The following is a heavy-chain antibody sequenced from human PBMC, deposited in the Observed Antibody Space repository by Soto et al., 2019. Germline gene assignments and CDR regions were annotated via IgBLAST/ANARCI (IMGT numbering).Heavy chain of an antibody. CDR2: INHSGST. CDR1: GWSFSGYY. D-gene: IGHD3-10*01. Sequence: SETLSLTCAFYGWSFSGYYWSWIRQPPGKGLEWIGEINHSGSTNYDPSLKSRVTISVDTSKNQFSLKLSSVTAADTAVYYCARGRRITMVRGVITNYMDVWGKGTTVTVSS. J-gene: IGHJ6*03. V-gene: IGHV4-34*01. CDR3: ARGRRITMVRGVITNYMDV.